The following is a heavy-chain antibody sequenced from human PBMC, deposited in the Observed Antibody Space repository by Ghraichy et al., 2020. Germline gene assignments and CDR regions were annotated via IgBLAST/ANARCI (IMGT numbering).Heavy chain of an antibody. CDR2: ISGYNGNT. J-gene: IGHJ5*02. Sequence: ASVKVSCKTSGDTFSNYGISWVRQAPGQGLEWMGWISGYNGNTFYAKKFQGRFTLTTDTSTTIVYMELSSLRSDDTAVYYCARDPFTYSSGWYHGKSNWFDPWGQGTLVTVSS. CDR3: ARDPFTYSSGWYHGKSNWFDP. D-gene: IGHD6-19*01. CDR1: GDTFSNYG. V-gene: IGHV1-18*04.